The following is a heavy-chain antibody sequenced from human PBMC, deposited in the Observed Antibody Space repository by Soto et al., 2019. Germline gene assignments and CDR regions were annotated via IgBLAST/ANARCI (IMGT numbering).Heavy chain of an antibody. J-gene: IGHJ6*03. CDR2: IGTAGDT. V-gene: IGHV3-13*01. D-gene: IGHD3-10*01. Sequence: GGSLRLSCAASGFTFSSYDMHWVRQATGKGLEWVSAIGTAGDTYYPGSVKGRFTISRENAKNSLYLQMNSLRAGDTAVYYCARAPSITMVRGVPASGGYYYYMDVWGKGTTVTVSS. CDR3: ARAPSITMVRGVPASGGYYYYMDV. CDR1: GFTFSSYD.